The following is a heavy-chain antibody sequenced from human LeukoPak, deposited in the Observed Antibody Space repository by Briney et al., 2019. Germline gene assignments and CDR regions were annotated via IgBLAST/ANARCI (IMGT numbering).Heavy chain of an antibody. D-gene: IGHD3-16*01. CDR3: ARHRGISTRDFED. CDR1: GDSISSGY. CDR2: IYSGGSA. Sequence: PSETLSLTCTVSGDSISSGYSWGWIRLPPGKGLEWVSLIYSGGSAYYADSVKGRFTISRDNSKNTLYLQMNSLRAEDTAVYYCARHRGISTRDFEDWGQGTLVTVSS. J-gene: IGHJ4*02. V-gene: IGHV3-53*01.